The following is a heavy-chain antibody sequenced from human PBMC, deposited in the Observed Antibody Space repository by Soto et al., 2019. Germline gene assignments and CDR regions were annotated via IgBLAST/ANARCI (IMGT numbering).Heavy chain of an antibody. J-gene: IGHJ4*02. CDR1: GYSFTSYW. CDR3: ARLRSIVATPQSDFDY. CDR2: IYPGDSDT. Sequence: GESLKISCKGSGYSFTSYWIGWVRQMPGKGLEWMGIIYPGDSDTRYSPSFQGQVTISADKSISTAYLQWSSLKASDTAMYYCARLRSIVATPQSDFDYWGQGTLVTVSS. V-gene: IGHV5-51*01. D-gene: IGHD5-12*01.